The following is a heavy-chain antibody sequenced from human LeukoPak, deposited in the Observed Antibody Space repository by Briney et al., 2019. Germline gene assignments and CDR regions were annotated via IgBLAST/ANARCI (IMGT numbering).Heavy chain of an antibody. CDR2: INPNSGGT. D-gene: IGHD4-23*01. CDR3: ARDMGLGNSYFDY. CDR1: GYTFTGYY. Sequence: ASVKVSCKASGYTFTGYYMHWVRQAPGQGLEWMGRINPNSGGTNYAQKFQGRVTMTRDTSISTAYMELSRLRSDDTAVYYCARDMGLGNSYFDYWGQGTLVTVSS. V-gene: IGHV1-2*06. J-gene: IGHJ4*02.